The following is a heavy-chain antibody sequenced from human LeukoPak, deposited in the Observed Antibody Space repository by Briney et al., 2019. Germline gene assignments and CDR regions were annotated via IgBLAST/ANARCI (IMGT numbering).Heavy chain of an antibody. CDR3: AREAAAGTWWFDP. D-gene: IGHD6-13*01. V-gene: IGHV4-61*02. CDR2: IYTSGST. J-gene: IGHJ5*02. Sequence: SETLSLTCTVSGGPISSGSYYWSWIRQPAGKGLEWIGRIYTSGSTNYNPSLKSRVTISVDTSKNQFSLKLSSVTAADTAVYYCAREAAAGTWWFDPWGQGTLVTVSS. CDR1: GGPISSGSYY.